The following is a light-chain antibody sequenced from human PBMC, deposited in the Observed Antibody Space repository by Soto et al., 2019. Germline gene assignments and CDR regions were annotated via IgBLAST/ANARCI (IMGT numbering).Light chain of an antibody. V-gene: IGLV2-14*03. CDR3: NSYTTSSTLV. CDR1: SSDVGGYNY. Sequence: HSALTQPASVSGSPGQSITISCTGSSSDVGGYNYVSWYQHHPGKAPKLLIYNVSDRPSGVSNRFSGSKSGNTASLTISGLQAEDEADYYCNSYTTSSTLVFGGGTKLTVL. J-gene: IGLJ3*02. CDR2: NVS.